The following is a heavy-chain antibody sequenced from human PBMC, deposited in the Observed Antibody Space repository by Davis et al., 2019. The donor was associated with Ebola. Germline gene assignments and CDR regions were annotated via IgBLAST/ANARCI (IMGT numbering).Heavy chain of an antibody. D-gene: IGHD2-2*01. CDR2: MNPNSGNT. CDR1: GYTFTSYG. Sequence: ASVKVSCKASGYTFTSYGINWVRQATGQGLEWMGWMNPNSGNTGYAQNFQGRVTMTRNTSITTAYMELSSLRSEDTAVYYCARAVRYPVVVTRSSRKYYFDYWGQGTRVTVSS. CDR3: ARAVRYPVVVTRSSRKYYFDY. J-gene: IGHJ4*02. V-gene: IGHV1-8*02.